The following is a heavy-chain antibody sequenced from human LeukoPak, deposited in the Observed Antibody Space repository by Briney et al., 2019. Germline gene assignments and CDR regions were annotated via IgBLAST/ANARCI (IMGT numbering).Heavy chain of an antibody. CDR2: IYSGGNT. CDR3: ARDQRSLFDV. CDR1: DGSINSDTYY. D-gene: IGHD1-26*01. Sequence: SETLSLTCSVSDGSINSDTYYWGWIRQPPGKGLEWIASIYSGGNTFHNPSLKSRVTISLDTSKTQFPLKLTSVTAADTAVYYCARDQRSLFDVWGQGSLVIVSS. J-gene: IGHJ4*02. V-gene: IGHV4-39*06.